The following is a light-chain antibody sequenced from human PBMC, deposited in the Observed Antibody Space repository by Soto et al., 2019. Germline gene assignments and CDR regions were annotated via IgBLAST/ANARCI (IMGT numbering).Light chain of an antibody. CDR3: QHYYSWPCT. CDR2: GAS. J-gene: IGKJ1*01. V-gene: IGKV3-15*01. CDR1: QSLSSD. Sequence: EIVMTQSPATLSVSPGERATLSCRASQSLSSDLAWYQQKPGQAPRLLIYGASTRATGIPARFMGSGSGTEFTLTIGSLQSEDFALYYCQHYYSWPCTFGQGTKVEI.